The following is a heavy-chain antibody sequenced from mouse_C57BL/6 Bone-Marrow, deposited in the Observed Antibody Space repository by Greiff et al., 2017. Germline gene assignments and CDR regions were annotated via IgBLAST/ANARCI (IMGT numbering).Heavy chain of an antibody. D-gene: IGHD1-1*01. Sequence: QVQLKQPGAELVRPGSSVKLSCKASGYTFTSYWMDWVKQRPGQGLEWIGNIYPSDSETHYNQKFKDKATLTVDKSSSTAYMQLSSLTSEDSAVYYCARTITTVVYWYFDVWGTGTTVTVSS. CDR3: ARTITTVVYWYFDV. V-gene: IGHV1-61*01. CDR1: GYTFTSYW. J-gene: IGHJ1*03. CDR2: IYPSDSET.